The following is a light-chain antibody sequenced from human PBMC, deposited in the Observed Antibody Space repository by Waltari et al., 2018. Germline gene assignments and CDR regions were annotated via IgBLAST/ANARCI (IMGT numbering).Light chain of an antibody. CDR1: SSHIRGNS. CDR3: AAWDASLFGPWV. Sequence: SVLTQPPSASGTPGQRVTISCSGISSHIRGNSVTWYQHLPGTAPKLLIYATNHRPSGVPDRFSASMSGTSASLAISGLQSEDEADYYCAAWDASLFGPWVFGGGTRLTVL. V-gene: IGLV1-44*01. CDR2: ATN. J-gene: IGLJ3*02.